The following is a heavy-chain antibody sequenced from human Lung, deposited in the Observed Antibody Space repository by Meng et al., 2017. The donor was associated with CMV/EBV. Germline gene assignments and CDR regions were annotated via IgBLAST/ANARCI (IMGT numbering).Heavy chain of an antibody. V-gene: IGHV3-20*04. CDR2: INWNGGST. D-gene: IGHD4-11*01. Sequence: GESLKISCAASGFTFDDYVMSWVRQAPGKGLEWVSGINWNGGSTGYADSVKGRFTISRDNAKNSLYLQMNSLRAEDTALYYCARGLMDYSNYGLPQLPRTQTFDYWXQATXVTVDS. J-gene: IGHJ4*02. CDR3: ARGLMDYSNYGLPQLPRTQTFDY. CDR1: GFTFDDYV.